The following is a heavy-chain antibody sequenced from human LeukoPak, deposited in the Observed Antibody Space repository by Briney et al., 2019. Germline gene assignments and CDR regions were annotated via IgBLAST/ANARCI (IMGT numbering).Heavy chain of an antibody. CDR3: ARDSSGWGFFDY. V-gene: IGHV4-59*01. CDR1: SGSISSYY. D-gene: IGHD6-19*01. CDR2: VYYSGST. Sequence: SETLSLTCTVSSGSISSYYWSWIRQPPGKGLEWIGYVYYSGSTNYNPSLKSRVTISVDTSKNQFSLKLSSVTAADTAVYYCARDSSGWGFFDYWGQGTLVTVSS. J-gene: IGHJ4*02.